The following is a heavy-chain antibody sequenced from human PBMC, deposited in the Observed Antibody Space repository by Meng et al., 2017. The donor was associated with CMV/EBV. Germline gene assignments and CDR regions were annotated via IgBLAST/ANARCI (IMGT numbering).Heavy chain of an antibody. J-gene: IGHJ4*02. CDR3: AREDACY. CDR2: ISYDGSNK. Sequence: QVQLVGSGGGVVQPGRSLRLSCAASGFTFSSYAMHWVRQAPGKGLEWVAVISYDGSNKYYADSVKGRFTISRDNSKNTLYLQMNSLRAEDTAVYYCAREDACYWGQGTLVTVSS. CDR1: GFTFSSYA. V-gene: IGHV3-30-3*01.